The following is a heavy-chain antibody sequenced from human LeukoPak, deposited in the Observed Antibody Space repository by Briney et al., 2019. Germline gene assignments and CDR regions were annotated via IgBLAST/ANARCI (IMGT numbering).Heavy chain of an antibody. V-gene: IGHV3-74*01. CDR3: ARDPYDILTGPYFDY. CDR2: INRDGRAT. J-gene: IGHJ4*02. D-gene: IGHD3-9*01. CDR1: GFAFRNYW. Sequence: QPGGSLRLSCAASGFAFRNYWMHWVRQGPGKGLLWVSRINRDGRATSYADSVKGRFTISRDNAKSTLYLQMNSLRAEDTAVYYCARDPYDILTGPYFDYWGQGTLVTVSS.